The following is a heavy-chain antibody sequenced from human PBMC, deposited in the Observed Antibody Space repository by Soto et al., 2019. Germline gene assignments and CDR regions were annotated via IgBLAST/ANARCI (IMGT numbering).Heavy chain of an antibody. CDR1: GFTFSSYG. Sequence: PGGSLRLSCAASGFTFSSYGMHWVRQAAGKGLEWVAVIWYDGSNKYYADSVKGRFTISRDNSKNTLYLQMNSLRAEDTAVYYCARDLTYSSSWSGNYWGQGTLVTSPQ. CDR3: ARDLTYSSSWSGNY. V-gene: IGHV3-33*01. D-gene: IGHD6-13*01. J-gene: IGHJ4*02. CDR2: IWYDGSNK.